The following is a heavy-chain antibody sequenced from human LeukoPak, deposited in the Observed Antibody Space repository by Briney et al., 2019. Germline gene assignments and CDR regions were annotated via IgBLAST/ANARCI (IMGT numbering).Heavy chain of an antibody. Sequence: PGESLKISCKASGYSFTCLWIGWVRQMPGKGLEWMGIIYPYDTETRYSPSFQGQVTISADKSINTAYLQWSSLKASDTAMYYCARHIGYSAWNPDYWGQGTLVTVSS. CDR2: IYPYDTET. V-gene: IGHV5-51*01. CDR3: ARHIGYSAWNPDY. CDR1: GYSFTCLW. J-gene: IGHJ4*02. D-gene: IGHD5-18*01.